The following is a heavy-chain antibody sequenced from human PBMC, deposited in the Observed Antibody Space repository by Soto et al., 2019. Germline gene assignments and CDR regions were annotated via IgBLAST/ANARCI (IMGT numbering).Heavy chain of an antibody. CDR3: ARGAPFYDFWSGYYGPTVVDY. Sequence: SETLSLTCAVYGGSFSGYYWSCIRQPPGKGLEWIGEINHSGSTNYNPSLKSRVTISVDTSKNQFSLKLSSVTAADTAVYYCARGAPFYDFWSGYYGPTVVDYWGQGTLVTVSS. D-gene: IGHD3-3*01. CDR1: GGSFSGYY. J-gene: IGHJ4*02. V-gene: IGHV4-34*01. CDR2: INHSGST.